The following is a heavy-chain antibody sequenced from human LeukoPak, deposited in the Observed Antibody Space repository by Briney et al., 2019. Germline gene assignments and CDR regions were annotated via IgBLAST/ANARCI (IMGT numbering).Heavy chain of an antibody. CDR3: ATRRGGLDYFDY. Sequence: SETLSLTCTVSGGSISSDYWSWIRQPPGKGLEWIGYIYYSGSTNCNPSLKSRVTISVDTSKNQFSLKLSSVTAADTAVYYCATRRGGLDYFDYWGQGILVTVSS. CDR1: GGSISSDY. J-gene: IGHJ4*02. CDR2: IYYSGST. V-gene: IGHV4-59*01. D-gene: IGHD3-10*01.